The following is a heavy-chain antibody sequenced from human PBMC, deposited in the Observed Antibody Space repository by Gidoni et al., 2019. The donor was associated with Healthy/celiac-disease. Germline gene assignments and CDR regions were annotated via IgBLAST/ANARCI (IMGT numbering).Heavy chain of an antibody. CDR1: GYSFTSSW. CDR2: IDPSDSYT. V-gene: IGHV5-10-1*03. CDR3: ARQASGSHHHNLGAYYYYMDV. D-gene: IGHD3-10*01. J-gene: IGHJ6*03. Sequence: EVQLLQSGAEVKKPGESLRISCKGSGYSFTSSWISWVRQMPGKGLEWMGRIDPSDSYTNYSPSFQGHVTISADKSISTAYLQWSSLKASDTAMYYCARQASGSHHHNLGAYYYYMDVWGKGTTVTVSS.